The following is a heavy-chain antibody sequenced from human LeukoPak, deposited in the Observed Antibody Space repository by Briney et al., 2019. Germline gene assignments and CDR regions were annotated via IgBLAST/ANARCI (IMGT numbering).Heavy chain of an antibody. Sequence: GGSLRLFCAASGFTVSSNYMSWVRQAPGKGLEWVSVIYSGGSTYYADSVKGRFTISRDNSKNSLYLQMNSLRAEDTAVYYCARSHDSSGYYYVGYYYYYGMDVWGQGTTVTVSS. CDR2: IYSGGST. CDR3: ARSHDSSGYYYVGYYYYYGMDV. V-gene: IGHV3-66*01. CDR1: GFTVSSNY. D-gene: IGHD3-22*01. J-gene: IGHJ6*02.